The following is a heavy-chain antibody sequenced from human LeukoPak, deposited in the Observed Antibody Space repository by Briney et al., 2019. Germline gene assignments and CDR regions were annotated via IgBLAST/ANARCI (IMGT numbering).Heavy chain of an antibody. CDR1: GGTFSSYA. V-gene: IGHV1-69*13. CDR3: ATLSYPLRYSSSPSNYYGMDV. J-gene: IGHJ6*02. CDR2: IIPIFGTA. Sequence: SVKVSCKASGGTFSSYAISWVRQAPGQGLEWMGGIIPIFGTANYAQKFQGRVTITADESTSTAYMELSSLRSEDTAVYYCATLSYPLRYSSSPSNYYGMDVWGQGTTVTVSS. D-gene: IGHD6-6*01.